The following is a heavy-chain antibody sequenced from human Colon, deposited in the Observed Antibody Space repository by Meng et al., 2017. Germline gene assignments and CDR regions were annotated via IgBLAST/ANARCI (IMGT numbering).Heavy chain of an antibody. CDR2: IYSGGNT. D-gene: IGHD3-10*01. J-gene: IGHJ4*02. CDR1: GFTVSGNY. V-gene: IGHV3-66*02. Sequence: GESLKISCAASGFTVSGNYMSWVRQAPGKGLEWVSVIYSGGNTYYADSVKGRFTISRDNSKNTLYLQMNRLRPEDTAVYYCATYYGSGDYFDYWGQGTLVTVSS. CDR3: ATYYGSGDYFDY.